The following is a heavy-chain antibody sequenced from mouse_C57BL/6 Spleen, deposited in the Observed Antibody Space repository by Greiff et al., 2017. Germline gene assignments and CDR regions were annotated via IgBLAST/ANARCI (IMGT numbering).Heavy chain of an antibody. J-gene: IGHJ2*01. D-gene: IGHD1-1*01. CDR2: ISGGGGNT. Sequence: EVKLMESGGGLVKPGGSLKLSCAASGFTFSSYTMSWVRQTPEKRLEWVATISGGGGNTYYPDSVKGRFTIARANAKNTLYLQMCSLRSEDTALYYCARRGDYYGSSFEYWGQGTTLTVSS. CDR3: ARRGDYYGSSFEY. CDR1: GFTFSSYT. V-gene: IGHV5-9*01.